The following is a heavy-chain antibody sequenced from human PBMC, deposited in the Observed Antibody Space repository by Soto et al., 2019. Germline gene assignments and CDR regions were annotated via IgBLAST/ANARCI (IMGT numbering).Heavy chain of an antibody. CDR3: ARDALGGYYITGSALW. V-gene: IGHV1-18*04. J-gene: IGHJ4*02. D-gene: IGHD3-3*01. CDR1: GYTFTSYG. Sequence: ASVKVSCKASGYTFTSYGISWVRQAPGQGLEWMGWISAYNGNTDYAQKLQGRVTMTTDTSTSTAYMELRSLRSDDTAVYYCARDALGGYYITGSALWWGQGTLVTVSS. CDR2: ISAYNGNT.